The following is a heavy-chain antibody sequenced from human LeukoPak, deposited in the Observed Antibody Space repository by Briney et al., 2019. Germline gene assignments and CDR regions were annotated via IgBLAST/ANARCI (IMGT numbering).Heavy chain of an antibody. V-gene: IGHV3-30*18. CDR3: ANQDGV. CDR2: ISYDGGDK. J-gene: IGHJ4*02. D-gene: IGHD4-17*01. Sequence: GRSLRLSCAASGFTFSSYGMHWVRQAPVKGLEWVAVISYDGGDKYYADSVEGRFTISRDNSKNTLYLQMNSLRAGDTAVYYCANQDGVWGQGTLVTVSS. CDR1: GFTFSSYG.